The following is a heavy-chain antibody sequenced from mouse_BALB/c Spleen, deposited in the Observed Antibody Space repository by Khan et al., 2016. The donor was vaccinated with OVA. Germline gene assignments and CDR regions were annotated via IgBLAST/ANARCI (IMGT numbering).Heavy chain of an antibody. CDR1: GYSITSDYA. Sequence: EVQLQESGPGLVKPSQSLSLTCTVTGYSITSDYAWNWIRQFPGNKLEWMGYISYSGRTSYNPSLKSRISITRGTSKNQFFLQLNSMTTEDTATYYCARSVTITTVVATDFDYWGQGTTLTVSS. D-gene: IGHD1-1*01. CDR3: ARSVTITTVVATDFDY. CDR2: ISYSGRT. J-gene: IGHJ2*01. V-gene: IGHV3-2*02.